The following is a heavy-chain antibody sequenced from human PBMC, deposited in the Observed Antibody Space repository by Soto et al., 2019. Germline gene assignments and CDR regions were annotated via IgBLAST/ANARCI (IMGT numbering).Heavy chain of an antibody. CDR2: IEHGGST. CDR1: GESFSGHY. Sequence: QVQLQQWGTRLLKPSETLFLTCAVFGESFSGHYWSWIRQTPGKGLEWIGEIEHGGSTNYNPSLKSRVRMSVDTTRKQFSLRLNSVIAADTAVYYCARAPMVRGVPLDFDYWGQGTLVTVSS. D-gene: IGHD3-10*01. V-gene: IGHV4-34*02. CDR3: ARAPMVRGVPLDFDY. J-gene: IGHJ4*02.